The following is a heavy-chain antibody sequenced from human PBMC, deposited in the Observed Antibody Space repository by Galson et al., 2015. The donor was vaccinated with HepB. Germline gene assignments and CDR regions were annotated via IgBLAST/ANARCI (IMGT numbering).Heavy chain of an antibody. CDR2: INQDGSEK. CDR1: HLVLGDYW. CDR3: VRLTLAGGFDY. V-gene: IGHV3-7*01. J-gene: IGHJ4*02. Sequence: SLRLSCADSHLVLGDYWMSWVRQAPGKGLEWVACINQDGSEKNYVDSVKGRFTISRDNAKNSLFLQMNSLRAEDTAVYYCVRLTLAGGFDYWGRGTLVTVSS. D-gene: IGHD6-13*01.